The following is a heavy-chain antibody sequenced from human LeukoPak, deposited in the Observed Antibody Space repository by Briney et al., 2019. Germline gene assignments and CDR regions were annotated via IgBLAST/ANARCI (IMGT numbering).Heavy chain of an antibody. J-gene: IGHJ3*02. CDR1: GGSISSSSFY. D-gene: IGHD2-2*01. CDR2: IYYSGST. Sequence: SETLSLTCTVSGGSISSSSFYWGWIRQPPGKGLEWIGTIYYSGSTYYNPPLKSRVTISVDTSKNQFSLKLSSVTAADTAVYYCARLDAVFEAFDIWGQGTMVTVSS. V-gene: IGHV4-39*07. CDR3: ARLDAVFEAFDI.